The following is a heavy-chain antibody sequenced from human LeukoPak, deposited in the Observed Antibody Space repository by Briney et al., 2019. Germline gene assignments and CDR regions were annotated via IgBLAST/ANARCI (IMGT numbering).Heavy chain of an antibody. Sequence: GGSLRLSCAPSGFTFSSYWMSWVRQAPGRGLEWVANINQDGSEKYYVDSVKGRFTISRDNAKNALYLQMNSLRAEDTAVYYCARDVGWEPEDDAFDIWGQGTMVTVSS. D-gene: IGHD1-26*01. CDR1: GFTFSSYW. V-gene: IGHV3-7*01. CDR2: INQDGSEK. J-gene: IGHJ3*02. CDR3: ARDVGWEPEDDAFDI.